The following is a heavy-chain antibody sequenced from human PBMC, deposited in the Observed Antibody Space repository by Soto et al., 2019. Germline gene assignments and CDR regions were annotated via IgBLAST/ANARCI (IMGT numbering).Heavy chain of an antibody. Sequence: GGSLRLSCAASGFTFSSYPMHWVRQAPGKGLEWVAVISDDGGNKYYPDSVKGRFTISRDNAKKMLYLQMNSLRGEDTAVYHCASSSSPNSYHYYGMDVWGQGTTVTVSS. CDR3: ASSSSPNSYHYYGMDV. J-gene: IGHJ6*02. D-gene: IGHD6-6*01. CDR1: GFTFSSYP. V-gene: IGHV3-30-3*01. CDR2: ISDDGGNK.